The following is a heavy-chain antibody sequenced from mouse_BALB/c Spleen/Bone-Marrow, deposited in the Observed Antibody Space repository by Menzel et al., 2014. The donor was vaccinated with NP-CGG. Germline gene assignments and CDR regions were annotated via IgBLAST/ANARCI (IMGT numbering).Heavy chain of an antibody. D-gene: IGHD2-10*02. CDR2: IYPYNGGT. V-gene: IGHV1S29*02. CDR3: TRREYGNYGYAMDY. J-gene: IGHJ4*01. CDR1: GYTFTDYN. Sequence: EVQLQQSGPELVKPGASVKISCKASGYTFTDYNMHWVKQSHGKSLEWIGYIYPYNGGTGYNQKFKSKATLAVDNSSSTAYMGLRSLTSEDSAVYYCTRREYGNYGYAMDYWGQGTSVTVS.